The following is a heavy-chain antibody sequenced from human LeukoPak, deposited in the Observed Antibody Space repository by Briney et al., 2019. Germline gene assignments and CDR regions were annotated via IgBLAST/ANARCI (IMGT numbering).Heavy chain of an antibody. CDR2: ISGDGGST. Sequence: GGSLRLSCAASGFTFDDYGMSWVRQAPGKGLEWVSLISGDGGSTYYADSVKGRFTISRDNSKNSLYLQMNSLRTEDTALYYCAKNPSGYGDYVDGYYFDYWGQGTLVTVSS. J-gene: IGHJ4*02. V-gene: IGHV3-43*02. CDR1: GFTFDDYG. CDR3: AKNPSGYGDYVDGYYFDY. D-gene: IGHD4-17*01.